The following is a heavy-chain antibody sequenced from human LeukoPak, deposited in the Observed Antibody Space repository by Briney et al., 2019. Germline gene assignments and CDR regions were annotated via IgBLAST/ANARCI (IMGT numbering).Heavy chain of an antibody. J-gene: IGHJ4*02. CDR1: GYTFTGYY. Sequence: ASVKVSCKASGYTFTGYYMHWVRQAPGQGLEWMGWINPNSGGTNYAQKFQGRVTMTRDTSISTAYMELSRPRSDDTAVHYCARYGQRLWTRAPNFDYGGQGPLATV. CDR2: INPNSGGT. V-gene: IGHV1-2*02. CDR3: ARYGQRLWTRAPNFDY. D-gene: IGHD3/OR15-3a*01.